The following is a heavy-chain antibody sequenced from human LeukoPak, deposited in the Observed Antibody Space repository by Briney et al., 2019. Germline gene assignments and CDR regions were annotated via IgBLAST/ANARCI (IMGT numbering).Heavy chain of an antibody. Sequence: GRSLRLSCAASGFTFDDYAMHWVRQAPGKGLEWVSGISWNSGSIGYADSVKGRFTTSRDNTKNSLYLQMNSLRAEDTAVYYCARDLRFREDFWGQGTLVTVSS. CDR1: GFTFDDYA. J-gene: IGHJ4*02. CDR3: ARDLRFREDF. V-gene: IGHV3-9*01. D-gene: IGHD3-10*01. CDR2: ISWNSGSI.